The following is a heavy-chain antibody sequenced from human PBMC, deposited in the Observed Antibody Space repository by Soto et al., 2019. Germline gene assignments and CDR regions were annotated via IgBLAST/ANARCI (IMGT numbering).Heavy chain of an antibody. Sequence: GGSLRLSCAASGFTFSSYAMHWVRQAPGKGLEWVAVISYDGSNKYYADSVKGRFTISRDNSKNTLYLQMNSLRAEDTAVYYCARVYYDILTGYYNVISYFDYWGQGTLVTVSS. D-gene: IGHD3-9*01. V-gene: IGHV3-30-3*01. CDR2: ISYDGSNK. CDR1: GFTFSSYA. J-gene: IGHJ4*02. CDR3: ARVYYDILTGYYNVISYFDY.